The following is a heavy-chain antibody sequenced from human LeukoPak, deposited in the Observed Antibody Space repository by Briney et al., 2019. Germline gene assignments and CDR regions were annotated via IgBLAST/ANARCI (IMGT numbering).Heavy chain of an antibody. Sequence: GGSLRLSCTASGFTFSDYGMHWVRQAPGKGLEWVAIIWYDGYNKYYADCVRGRFTISRDKSKNTVYVQMNNLRAEDTAVYYCARGRDRAEFYFDYWGQGTLVTVSS. D-gene: IGHD1-14*01. CDR3: ARGRDRAEFYFDY. CDR2: IWYDGYNK. J-gene: IGHJ4*02. V-gene: IGHV3-33*01. CDR1: GFTFSDYG.